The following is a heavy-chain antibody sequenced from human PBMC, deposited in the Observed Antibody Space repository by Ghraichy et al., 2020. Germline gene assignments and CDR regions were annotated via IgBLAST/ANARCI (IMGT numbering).Heavy chain of an antibody. D-gene: IGHD1-26*01. J-gene: IGHJ4*02. Sequence: SPTLSLTCIVSGGSVSSGSYYWSWIRQPPGKGLEWIGYIYDSGSTAYNPSLKSRVTIAADTSKNQFSLKLSSVTAADTAVYYCARGRIVGVTGYYFDNWGQGTLVTVSS. V-gene: IGHV4-61*01. CDR3: ARGRIVGVTGYYFDN. CDR1: GGSVSSGSYY. CDR2: IYDSGST.